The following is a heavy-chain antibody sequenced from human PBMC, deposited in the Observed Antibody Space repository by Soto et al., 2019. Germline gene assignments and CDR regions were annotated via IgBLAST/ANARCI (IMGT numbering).Heavy chain of an antibody. Sequence: ASVKVSCKASGYSFTSYYLHWLRQAPGQGLEWMGVINPSGGSTTYAQKFQGRVTMTRDTSTSTIYMELSSLRSEGTAVYYCARDVSFNFDPWGQGTLVTVSS. D-gene: IGHD1-20*01. CDR2: INPSGGST. J-gene: IGHJ5*02. CDR1: GYSFTSYY. V-gene: IGHV1-46*01. CDR3: ARDVSFNFDP.